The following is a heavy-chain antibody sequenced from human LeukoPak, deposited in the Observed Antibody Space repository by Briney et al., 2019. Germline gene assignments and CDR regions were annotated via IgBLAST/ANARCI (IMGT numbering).Heavy chain of an antibody. V-gene: IGHV4-61*02. CDR2: IYTSGST. J-gene: IGHJ4*02. CDR1: GGSISSGSYY. D-gene: IGHD6-19*01. Sequence: SQTLSLTCTVSGGSISSGSYYWSWIRQPAGKGLEWIGRIYTSGSTNYNPSLKSRVTISVDTSKNQFSLKLSSVTAADTAVYYCARQRRYSSGWSPLDYWGQGTLVTVSS. CDR3: ARQRRYSSGWSPLDY.